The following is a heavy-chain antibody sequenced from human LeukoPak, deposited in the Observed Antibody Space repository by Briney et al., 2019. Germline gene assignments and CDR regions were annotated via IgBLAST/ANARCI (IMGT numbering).Heavy chain of an antibody. CDR1: GFTFSSYA. Sequence: PGGSLRLSCAASGFTFSSYAMHWVRQAPGKGLEWVAVISYDGSNKYYADSVKGRFTISRDNSKNTLYLQMNSLRAEDTAVYYCARAGPSIVVVTSAWAFDIWGQGTMVTVSS. D-gene: IGHD3-22*01. CDR3: ARAGPSIVVVTSAWAFDI. CDR2: ISYDGSNK. V-gene: IGHV3-30-3*01. J-gene: IGHJ3*02.